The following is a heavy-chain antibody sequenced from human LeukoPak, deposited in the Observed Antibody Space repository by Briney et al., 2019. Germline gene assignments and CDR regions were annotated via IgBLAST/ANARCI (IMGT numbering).Heavy chain of an antibody. Sequence: SETLSLTCAVYGGSFSGYYWSWIRQPPGRGLEWIGEINHSGSTNYNPSLKSRVTISVDTSKNQFSLKLSSVTAADTAVYYCARGAPYYDYVWGSYRTPFDYWGQGTLVTVSS. D-gene: IGHD3-16*02. V-gene: IGHV4-34*01. CDR3: ARGAPYYDYVWGSYRTPFDY. CDR2: INHSGST. CDR1: GGSFSGYY. J-gene: IGHJ4*02.